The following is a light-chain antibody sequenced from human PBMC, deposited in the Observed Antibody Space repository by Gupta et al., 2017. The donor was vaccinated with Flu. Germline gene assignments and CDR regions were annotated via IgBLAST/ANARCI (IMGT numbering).Light chain of an antibody. V-gene: IGLV1-44*01. CDR3: ASCDDRLTALSADGSLTGLWV. J-gene: IGLJ3*02. Sequence: WYQDLPGTAPRFLIYDDDQRPSRVPYRFSGSKSGISASLASGGLQDEDEADYYCASCDDRLTALSADGSLTGLWVFGGGTKLSVL. CDR2: DDD.